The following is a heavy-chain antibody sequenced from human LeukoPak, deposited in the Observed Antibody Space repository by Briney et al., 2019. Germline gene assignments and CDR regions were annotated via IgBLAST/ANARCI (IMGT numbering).Heavy chain of an antibody. J-gene: IGHJ4*02. Sequence: ASVKVSFKASGYTFTSYGISWVRQAPGQGLEWMGWISAYNGNTNYAQKLQGRVTMTTDTSTSTAYMELRSLRSDDTAVYYCARVGTDDSSGYYYYGGRYYFDYWGQGTLVTVSS. CDR2: ISAYNGNT. D-gene: IGHD3-22*01. CDR3: ARVGTDDSSGYYYYGGRYYFDY. CDR1: GYTFTSYG. V-gene: IGHV1-18*01.